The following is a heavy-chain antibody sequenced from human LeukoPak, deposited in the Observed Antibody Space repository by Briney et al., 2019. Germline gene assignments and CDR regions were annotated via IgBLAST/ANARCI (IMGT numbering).Heavy chain of an antibody. V-gene: IGHV3-23*01. Sequence: GGSLRLSCAASGFTFSTYAMNWVRQAPGKGLQWVSTISGGRSDTFSADSVKGRFTISRDNSKNTVYLQMNSLRAEDTAMYYCAKGTGASDWYFDLWGRGTLVTVPS. CDR1: GFTFSTYA. J-gene: IGHJ2*01. D-gene: IGHD3-10*01. CDR3: AKGTGASDWYFDL. CDR2: ISGGRSDT.